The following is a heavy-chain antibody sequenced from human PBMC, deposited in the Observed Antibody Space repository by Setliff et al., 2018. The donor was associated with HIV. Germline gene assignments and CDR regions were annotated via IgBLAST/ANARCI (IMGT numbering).Heavy chain of an antibody. V-gene: IGHV3-30*02. CDR1: GFTFRNYG. J-gene: IGHJ4*02. D-gene: IGHD2-21*02. Sequence: SGFTFRNYGMHWVRQAPGKGLEWVAFIRLDGSDKFYADSVKGRFTISRDNSKNTLFLQMNSLRSEDTAVYYCARGNIVVVTAYFDYWGQGTLVTVSS. CDR2: IRLDGSDK. CDR3: ARGNIVVVTAYFDY.